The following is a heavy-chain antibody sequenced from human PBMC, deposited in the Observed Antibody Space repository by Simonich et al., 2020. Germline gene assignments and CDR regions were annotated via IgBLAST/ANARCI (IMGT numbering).Heavy chain of an antibody. Sequence: QVQLQQWGAGLLKPSETLSLTCAVYGGSFSGYYWSWIRQPPGKGLDWIGEINHSASTNYNPSLKSRVTISVDTSKNQFSLKLSSVTAADTAVYYCARGKGWKNAFDIWGQGTMVTVSS. CDR2: INHSAST. D-gene: IGHD1-1*01. V-gene: IGHV4-34*01. CDR1: GGSFSGYY. CDR3: ARGKGWKNAFDI. J-gene: IGHJ3*02.